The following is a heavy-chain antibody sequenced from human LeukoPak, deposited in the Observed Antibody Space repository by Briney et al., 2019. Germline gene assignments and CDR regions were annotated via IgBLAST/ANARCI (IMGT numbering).Heavy chain of an antibody. CDR2: IYYRGST. CDR3: ACWAQYNCLDH. J-gene: IGHJ5*02. V-gene: IGHV4-59*01. D-gene: IGHD3-16*01. CDR1: VASLSSYY. Sequence: PSEPPSLPCTVAVASLSSYYSCGRRQPPGKGLELIGYIYYRGSTNYNPSLKRRVTISVDTSKNQFSLKLTSVTAADTALYYCACWAQYNCLDHWGRKTLVTVSS.